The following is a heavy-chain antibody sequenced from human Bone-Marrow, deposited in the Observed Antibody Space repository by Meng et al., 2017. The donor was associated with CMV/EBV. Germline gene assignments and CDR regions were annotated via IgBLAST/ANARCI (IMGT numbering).Heavy chain of an antibody. Sequence: SVKVSCKASGGTFSSYAISWVRQAPGQGLEWMGGIIPIFGTANYAQKFQGRVTITTDESTSTAYMELRTLRSEDTAVYYCARSPYSNYPWNAFDIWGQGTMVTGSS. D-gene: IGHD4-11*01. CDR2: IIPIFGTA. CDR1: GGTFSSYA. CDR3: ARSPYSNYPWNAFDI. V-gene: IGHV1-69*05. J-gene: IGHJ3*02.